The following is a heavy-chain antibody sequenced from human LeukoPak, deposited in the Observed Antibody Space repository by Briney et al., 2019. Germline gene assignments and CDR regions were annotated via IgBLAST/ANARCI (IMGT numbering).Heavy chain of an antibody. CDR1: GGSMINSHY. CDR2: IYYSGST. V-gene: IGHV4-39*01. CDR3: ARNMTAVSRLDVFDI. Sequence: SETLSLTCTVSGGSMINSHYWDWIRQSPGKGLEWTGSIYYSGSTYYNPSLKSRVTISVDTSKSQFSLELRSMTAADTAIYYCARNMTAVSRLDVFDIWGPGTMVTVSS. D-gene: IGHD4-17*01. J-gene: IGHJ3*02.